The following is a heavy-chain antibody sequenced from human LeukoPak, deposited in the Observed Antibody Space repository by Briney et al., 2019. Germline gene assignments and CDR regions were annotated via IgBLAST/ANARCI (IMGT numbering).Heavy chain of an antibody. CDR1: GFTFSNAS. CDR2: INSKTDGGTT. CDR3: RGGVDS. Sequence: GGSLRLSCAASGFTFSNASMSWVRQAPGKGLEWVGRINSKTDGGTTDYAAPVKGRFTISRDDSKNTLYLQMDSLKTEDTAVCYCRGGVDSWGQGTLVTVSS. J-gene: IGHJ4*02. D-gene: IGHD3-16*01. V-gene: IGHV3-15*01.